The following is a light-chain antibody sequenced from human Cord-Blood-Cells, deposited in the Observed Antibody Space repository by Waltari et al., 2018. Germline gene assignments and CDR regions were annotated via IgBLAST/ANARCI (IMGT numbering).Light chain of an antibody. CDR3: QQYNNWPRT. CDR2: GAS. V-gene: IGKV3-15*01. Sequence: ELVMTQSPATLSVSPGDRATLSCRASQSVSSNLAWYQQKPGQAPRLLIYGASTSATGIPARFSGSGSGTEFTLTISSLQSEDFAVYYCQQYNNWPRTFGQGTKLEIK. J-gene: IGKJ2*01. CDR1: QSVSSN.